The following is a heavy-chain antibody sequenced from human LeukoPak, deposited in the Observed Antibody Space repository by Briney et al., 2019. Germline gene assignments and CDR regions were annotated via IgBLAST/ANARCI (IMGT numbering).Heavy chain of an antibody. CDR3: ARDGVALY. CDR2: INSRSSDI. Sequence: GGSLRLSCTVSGFTVSSNSMSWVRQAPGKRPEWISYINSRSSDIHYADSVRGRFTIYRDNVKNSLFLQMNSLRVEDTAVYFCARDGVALYWGQGTLVTVSS. CDR1: GFTVSSNS. V-gene: IGHV3-48*01. D-gene: IGHD2-15*01. J-gene: IGHJ4*02.